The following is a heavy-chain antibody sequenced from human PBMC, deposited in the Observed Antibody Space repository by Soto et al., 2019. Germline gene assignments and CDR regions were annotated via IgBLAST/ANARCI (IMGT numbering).Heavy chain of an antibody. CDR2: ISSGGTNI. Sequence: QVQLVESGGGLAKPGGSLRLSCAASGFTFRAYYMSWIRQAPGKGLEWVSYISSGGTNIYYAGSVKGRFTISRDNAKNSLYLEMTSLRVEDTAVYYCARGEGGYCSGITCPPFDYWGQGTLVTVSP. CDR3: ARGEGGYCSGITCPPFDY. D-gene: IGHD2-2*01. CDR1: GFTFRAYY. V-gene: IGHV3-11*01. J-gene: IGHJ4*02.